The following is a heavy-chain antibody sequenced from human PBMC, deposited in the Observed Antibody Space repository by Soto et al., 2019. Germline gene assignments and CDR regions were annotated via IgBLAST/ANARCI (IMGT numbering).Heavy chain of an antibody. CDR2: IYYSGST. CDR1: GGSISSYY. D-gene: IGHD3-16*01. Sequence: PSETLSLTCTVSGGSISSYYWSWIRQPPGKGLEWIGYIYYSGSTNYNPSLKSQVTISVDTSKNQFSLKLSSVTAADTAVYYCARRWGDYFDYWGQGTLVTVSS. CDR3: ARRWGDYFDY. V-gene: IGHV4-59*08. J-gene: IGHJ4*02.